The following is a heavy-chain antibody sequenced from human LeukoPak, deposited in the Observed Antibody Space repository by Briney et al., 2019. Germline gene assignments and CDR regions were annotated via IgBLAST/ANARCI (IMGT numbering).Heavy chain of an antibody. CDR1: DGSFSGYY. CDR2: ISRSGSP. V-gene: IGHV4-34*01. CDR3: AIRYNWNYGLDY. D-gene: IGHD1-7*01. J-gene: IGHJ4*02. Sequence: PSETLSLTCAVYDGSFSGYYRNWICQPPGKGLEWIGEISRSGSPNYNPSLTSRVTISVDRSKNQFSLELSSVTAADTAVYYCAIRYNWNYGLDYWGQGTLVTVSS.